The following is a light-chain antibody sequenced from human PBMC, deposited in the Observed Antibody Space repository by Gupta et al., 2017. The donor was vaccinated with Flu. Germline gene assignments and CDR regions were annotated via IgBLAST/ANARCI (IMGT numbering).Light chain of an antibody. V-gene: IGLV3-19*01. CDR2: AKN. CDR3: YSRENTDNHHAV. CDR1: INFY. Sequence: INFYDNIYQQQPRQAPVLLLYAKNIRPPGTAEPCSCSSSGNTDALTITRARAEDEADDYCYSRENTDNHHAVFGGGTKLTVL. J-gene: IGLJ2*01.